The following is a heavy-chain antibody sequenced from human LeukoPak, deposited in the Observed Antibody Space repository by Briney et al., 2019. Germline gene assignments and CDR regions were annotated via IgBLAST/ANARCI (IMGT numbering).Heavy chain of an antibody. J-gene: IGHJ5*02. CDR2: IYYSGST. Sequence: SETLSLTCTVSGGSISSYYWSWIRQPPGKGLEWIGYIYYSGSTNYNPSLKSRVTISIDTSENQVSLTLRSVTAADTAVYYCAREVGDSDSDNWFDPWGQGTLVTVSS. V-gene: IGHV4-59*01. CDR1: GGSISSYY. D-gene: IGHD2-21*02. CDR3: AREVGDSDSDNWFDP.